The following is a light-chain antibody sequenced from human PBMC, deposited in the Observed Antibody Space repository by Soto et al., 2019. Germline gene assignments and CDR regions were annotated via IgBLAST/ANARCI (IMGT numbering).Light chain of an antibody. J-gene: IGLJ1*01. CDR2: GNS. CDR3: QSYDSSRYV. CDR1: SSNIGAGYD. V-gene: IGLV1-40*01. Sequence: QSVLTQPPSVSGAPGQRVTISCTGSSSNIGAGYDVHWYQQLPGTAPKLLTYGNSNRPSGVPDRFSGSKSGTSASLAITGLQAEDEADYYCQSYDSSRYVFGTGTKLTVL.